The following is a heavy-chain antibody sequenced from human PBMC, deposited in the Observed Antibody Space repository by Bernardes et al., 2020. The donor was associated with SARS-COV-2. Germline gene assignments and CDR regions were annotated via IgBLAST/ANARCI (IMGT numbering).Heavy chain of an antibody. D-gene: IGHD3-22*01. Sequence: SETLSLTCTVSGGSISSSSYYWGWIRQPPGKGLEWIGSIYYSGSTYYNPSLKSRVTISVDTSKNQFSLKLSSVTAADTAVYYCARVPALVYYDTSGDWYFDLWGRGTLVTVSS. J-gene: IGHJ2*01. V-gene: IGHV4-39*01. CDR1: GGSISSSSYY. CDR2: IYYSGST. CDR3: ARVPALVYYDTSGDWYFDL.